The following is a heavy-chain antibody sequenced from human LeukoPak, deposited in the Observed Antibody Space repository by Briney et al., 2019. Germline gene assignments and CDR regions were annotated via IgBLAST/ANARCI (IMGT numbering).Heavy chain of an antibody. D-gene: IGHD3-22*01. CDR3: AKDGEPGYYDSSGYYDY. J-gene: IGHJ4*02. Sequence: GGSLRLSCAAFEFTFRNYAMSLVRQAPGKGLEWVSAISGSGYSTNYVDSVKGRFTISRDNSKNTLYLQMNSLRAEDTAVYYCAKDGEPGYYDSSGYYDYWGQGTLVTVSS. V-gene: IGHV3-23*01. CDR2: ISGSGYST. CDR1: EFTFRNYA.